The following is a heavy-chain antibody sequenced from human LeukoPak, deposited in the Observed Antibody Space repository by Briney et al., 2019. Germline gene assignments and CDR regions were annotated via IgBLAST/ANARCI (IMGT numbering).Heavy chain of an antibody. CDR2: ISGSGGST. CDR3: AKEQQLWLLGYFDY. J-gene: IGHJ4*02. CDR1: GFTFSSYA. Sequence: PGGPLRLSCSASGFTFSSYAMSWVRQAPGKGLEWVSTISGSGGSTDYAESVKGRFTISRDNSKNTLYLQMNSLRAEDTAVYYCAKEQQLWLLGYFDYWGQGALVTVSS. V-gene: IGHV3-23*01. D-gene: IGHD5-18*01.